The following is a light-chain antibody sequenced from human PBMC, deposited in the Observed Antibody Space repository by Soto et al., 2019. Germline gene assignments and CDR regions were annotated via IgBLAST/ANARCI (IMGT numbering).Light chain of an antibody. CDR2: VGTGGIVG. CDR1: SGYSNYK. J-gene: IGLJ2*01. CDR3: RADHGRGSNFVGGV. Sequence: QLVLTQPPSASASLGASVTLTCTLSSGYSNYKVDWYQQRPGKGPRFVMRVGTGGIVGSKGDGIPDRFSVLGSGLNRYLTIRNIHEEDESDYRCRADHGRGSNFVGGVVGGGTKLAVL. V-gene: IGLV9-49*01.